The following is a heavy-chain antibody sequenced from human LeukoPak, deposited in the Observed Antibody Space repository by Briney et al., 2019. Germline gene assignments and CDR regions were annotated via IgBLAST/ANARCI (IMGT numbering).Heavy chain of an antibody. D-gene: IGHD2-15*01. Sequence: SETLSLTCTVYGGSIRSYYWSWIRQPPGKGLEWIGYIYYSGSTNYNPSLKSRVTISVDTSKNQFSLKLSSVTAADTAVYYCARGPTRGYCSGGSCYRGYYYGMDVWGQGTTVTVSS. CDR2: IYYSGST. CDR3: ARGPTRGYCSGGSCYRGYYYGMDV. J-gene: IGHJ6*02. V-gene: IGHV4-59*12. CDR1: GGSIRSYY.